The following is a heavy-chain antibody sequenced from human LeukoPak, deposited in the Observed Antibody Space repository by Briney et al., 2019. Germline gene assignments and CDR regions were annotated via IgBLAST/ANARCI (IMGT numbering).Heavy chain of an antibody. CDR3: ARGPDAFDI. CDR1: AGSISSYY. Sequence: PSETLSLTCTVSAGSISSYYWSWVRQPPGKGLEWIGYIYYSGSTNYNPSLKSRVAISVDTSKNQFSLKLSSVTAADTAVYYCARGPDAFDIWGQGTMVTVSS. CDR2: IYYSGST. J-gene: IGHJ3*02. V-gene: IGHV4-59*01.